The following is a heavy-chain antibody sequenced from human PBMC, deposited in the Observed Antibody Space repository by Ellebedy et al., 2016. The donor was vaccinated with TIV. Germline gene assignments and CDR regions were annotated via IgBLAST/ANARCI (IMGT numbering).Heavy chain of an antibody. J-gene: IGHJ4*02. V-gene: IGHV3-11*01. Sequence: GGSLRLXCAVSEFTLSDYYMSWMRQAPGKGLEWVSYIRGRSGTTMYYADSVKGRFTISRDNAKNSLYLQMNSLRVEDTAVYYCARSGSSAGMFWGQGTQVTVSS. CDR2: IRGRSGTTM. CDR1: EFTLSDYY. D-gene: IGHD6-13*01. CDR3: ARSGSSAGMF.